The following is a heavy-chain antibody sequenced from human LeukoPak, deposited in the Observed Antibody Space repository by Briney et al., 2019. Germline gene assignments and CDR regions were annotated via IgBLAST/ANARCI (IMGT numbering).Heavy chain of an antibody. D-gene: IGHD3-3*01. CDR2: INHSGST. J-gene: IGHJ4*02. V-gene: IGHV4-34*01. Sequence: SETLSLTCAVYGGSFSGYYWSWIRQPPGKGLEWIGEINHSGSTNYNPSLKSRVTISVDTSKNQFSLKLSSVTAADTAVYYCARGNYDFWSGYYNDYWGQGTLVTVSA. CDR1: GGSFSGYY. CDR3: ARGNYDFWSGYYNDY.